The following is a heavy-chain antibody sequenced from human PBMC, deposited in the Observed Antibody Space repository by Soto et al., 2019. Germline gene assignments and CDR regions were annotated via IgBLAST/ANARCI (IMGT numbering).Heavy chain of an antibody. CDR2: IYYSGST. D-gene: IGHD3-9*01. V-gene: IGHV4-39*02. CDR3: AGDERGGMRYCDILSPYFDY. CDR1: GGSISSSSYY. Sequence: QLQLQEAGPGLVKPSETLSLTCTVSGGSISSSSYYWGWIRQPPGKGLEWIGRIYYSGSTYYNPSLKSRLLICVDTSRDRSSLWLWCVAAGDSGVSYCAGDERGGMRYCDILSPYFDYWGQGTLVTVSS. J-gene: IGHJ4*02.